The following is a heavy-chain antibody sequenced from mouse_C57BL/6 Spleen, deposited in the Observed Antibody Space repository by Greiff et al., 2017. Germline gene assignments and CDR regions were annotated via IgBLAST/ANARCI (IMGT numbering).Heavy chain of an antibody. D-gene: IGHD2-5*01. J-gene: IGHJ4*01. CDR3: ARNPIVTTLYYYAMDY. Sequence: EVQGVESGGGLVKPGGSLKLSCAASGFTFSDYGMHWVRQAPEKGLEWVAYISSGSSTIYYAATVKGRFTISRDNDKNTLFLHMNSLRSEDTAIYYCARNPIVTTLYYYAMDYWGQGTSVTVSS. CDR2: ISSGSSTI. V-gene: IGHV5-17*01. CDR1: GFTFSDYG.